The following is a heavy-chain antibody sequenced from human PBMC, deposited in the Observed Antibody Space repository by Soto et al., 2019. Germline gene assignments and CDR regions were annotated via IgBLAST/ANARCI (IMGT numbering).Heavy chain of an antibody. J-gene: IGHJ4*02. CDR1: GFTFSSYA. CDR3: ARRGSGSYYDY. Sequence: EVQLLESGGGLVQPGGSLRLSCAASGFTFSSYAMRWVRQAPVKGLEWVSAISGSGDSTYYADSVKGRFTMSRDNSKNTLYLQMNSLRGEDTAVYYCARRGSGSYYDYWGQGTLVTVSS. V-gene: IGHV3-23*01. CDR2: ISGSGDST. D-gene: IGHD1-26*01.